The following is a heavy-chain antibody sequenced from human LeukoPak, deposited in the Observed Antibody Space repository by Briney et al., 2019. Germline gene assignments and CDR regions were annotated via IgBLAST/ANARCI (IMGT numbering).Heavy chain of an antibody. J-gene: IGHJ6*03. CDR2: ISGSGGST. CDR3: ARRLTIFGVVIPYYYMDV. CDR1: GFTFSSYA. D-gene: IGHD3-3*01. V-gene: IGHV3-23*01. Sequence: GGSLRLSCAASGFTFSSYAMSWVRQAPGKGLEWVSAISGSGGSTYYADSVKGRFTISRDNSKNTLYLQMNSLRAEDTAVYYCARRLTIFGVVIPYYYMDVWGKGTTVTVSS.